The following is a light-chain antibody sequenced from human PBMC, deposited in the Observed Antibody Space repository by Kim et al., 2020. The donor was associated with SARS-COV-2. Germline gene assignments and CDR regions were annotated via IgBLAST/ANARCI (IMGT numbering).Light chain of an antibody. CDR1: SSNIGRNS. V-gene: IGLV1-47*01. CDR2: KND. CDR3: ASWDDSLRAPVI. Sequence: QSVLTQPPSASGIPGQRVTISCSGSSSNIGRNSVYWYQQLPGTPQQFPGTAPKLLIYKNDQRPSGVPDRFSGFKSGASASLDISGLRSEDEADYYCASWDDSLRAPVIFGGGTQLTVL. J-gene: IGLJ2*01.